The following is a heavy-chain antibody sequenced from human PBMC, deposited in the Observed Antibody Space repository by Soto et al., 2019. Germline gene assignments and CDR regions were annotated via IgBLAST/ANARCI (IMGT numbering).Heavy chain of an antibody. D-gene: IGHD5-12*01. V-gene: IGHV4-30-2*01. CDR1: GGSISSGGYS. CDR2: IYHSGST. CDR3: AAGGGLPRYY. J-gene: IGHJ4*02. Sequence: QLQLQESGSGLVKPSQTLSLICAVSGGSISSGGYSWSWIRQPPGKGLEWIGYIYHSGSTYYNPSLKSRVTRSVDRSKNQFALRLSSVTAAATAVYYFAAGGGLPRYYWGQGTLVTVSS.